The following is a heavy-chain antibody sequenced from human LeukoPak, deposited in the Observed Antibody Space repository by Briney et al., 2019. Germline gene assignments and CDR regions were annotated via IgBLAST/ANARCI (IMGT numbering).Heavy chain of an antibody. J-gene: IGHJ4*02. CDR1: VYTFTGYY. CDR2: INPNSGGT. D-gene: IGHD3-9*01. V-gene: IGHV1-2*02. CDR3: ARDYDILTGPFDY. Sequence: ASVKVSCKASVYTFTGYYMHWVRQAPGQGLEWMGWINPNSGGTNYAQKFQGRVTMTRDTSISTAYMERSRLRSDDTAVYYCARDYDILTGPFDYWGQGTLVTVSS.